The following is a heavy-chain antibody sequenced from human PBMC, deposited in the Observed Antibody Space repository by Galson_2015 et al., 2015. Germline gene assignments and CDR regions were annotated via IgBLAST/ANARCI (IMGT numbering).Heavy chain of an antibody. CDR1: GYTFTSYG. J-gene: IGHJ4*02. CDR3: ARDRDSSGYLDY. CDR2: IIPILGIA. Sequence: SVKVSCKASGYTFTSYGISWVRQAPGQGLEWMGRIIPILGIAKYAQKFQGRVTITADKSTSTAYTELSSLRSEDTAVYYCARDRDSSGYLDYWGQGTLVTVSS. D-gene: IGHD3-22*01. V-gene: IGHV1-69*04.